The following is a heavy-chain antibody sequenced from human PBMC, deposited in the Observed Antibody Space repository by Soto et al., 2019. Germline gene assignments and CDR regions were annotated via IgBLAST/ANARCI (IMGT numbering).Heavy chain of an antibody. J-gene: IGHJ6*02. D-gene: IGHD3-22*01. Sequence: QVQLVESGGGLVKPGGSLRLSCAASGFTFSDYYMSWIRQAPGKGLEWISHISSSGSTKYYADSVKGRFTISRDNAKNSLFLQMNSLRAEDTAVYYCARDRWGSGYFSYGMDVWGQGTTVTVSS. CDR2: ISSSGSTK. V-gene: IGHV3-11*01. CDR1: GFTFSDYY. CDR3: ARDRWGSGYFSYGMDV.